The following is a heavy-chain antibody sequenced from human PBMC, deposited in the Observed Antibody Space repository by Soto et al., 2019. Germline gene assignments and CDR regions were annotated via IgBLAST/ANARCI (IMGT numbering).Heavy chain of an antibody. V-gene: IGHV3-23*01. D-gene: IGHD2-15*01. CDR2: ISGSGGST. CDR1: GFTFSSYA. CDR3: AKAHTTLLVAATLVPIDY. Sequence: QPGGSLRLSCAASGFTFSSYAMSWVRQAPGKGLEWVSAISGSGGSTYYADSVKGRFTISRDNSKNTLYLQMNSLRAEDTAVYYCAKAHTTLLVAATLVPIDYWGQGTLVTVSS. J-gene: IGHJ4*02.